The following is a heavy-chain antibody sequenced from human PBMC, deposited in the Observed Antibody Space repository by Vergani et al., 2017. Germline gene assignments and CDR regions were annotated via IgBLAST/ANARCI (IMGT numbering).Heavy chain of an antibody. Sequence: QVQLVESGGGVVQPGRSLRLSCAASGFTFSSYGMHWVRQAPGKGLEWVAVIWYDGSNKYYADSVKGRFTISRDNSKNTLYLQMNSLRAEDTAVYYCARVDTAMVRFDDWGQGTLVTVSS. CDR1: GFTFSSYG. J-gene: IGHJ4*02. D-gene: IGHD5-18*01. CDR3: ARVDTAMVRFDD. CDR2: IWYDGSNK. V-gene: IGHV3-33*01.